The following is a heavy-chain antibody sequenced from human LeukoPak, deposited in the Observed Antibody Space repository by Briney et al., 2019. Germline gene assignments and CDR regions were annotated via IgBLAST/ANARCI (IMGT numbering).Heavy chain of an antibody. J-gene: IGHJ4*02. CDR3: AKSRVGYDY. D-gene: IGHD1-26*01. V-gene: IGHV3-23*01. CDR2: ITGSGGNT. CDR1: RFTFSSYV. Sequence: GGSLRLSCAASRFTFSSYVMSWVRQAPGQGLEWVSTITGSGGNTYYADSVRGRFTISRDNSKNTLYLQMNSLRAEDTAVYYCAKSRVGYDYWGQGTLVTVSS.